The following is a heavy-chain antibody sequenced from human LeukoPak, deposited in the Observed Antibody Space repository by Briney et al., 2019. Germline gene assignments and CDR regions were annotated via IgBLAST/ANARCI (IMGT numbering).Heavy chain of an antibody. D-gene: IGHD3-10*01. Sequence: ASVKVSCKASGYTFTGYYMHWVRQAPGQGLEYMGWIDTNTGNPTYAQAFTGRIVFSLDTSVSTAYLQIRSLKTEDTSVYFCARRSMVQHLDVWGKGTPVIVSS. CDR3: ARRSMVQHLDV. V-gene: IGHV7-4-1*02. CDR2: IDTNTGNP. CDR1: GYTFTGYY. J-gene: IGHJ6*04.